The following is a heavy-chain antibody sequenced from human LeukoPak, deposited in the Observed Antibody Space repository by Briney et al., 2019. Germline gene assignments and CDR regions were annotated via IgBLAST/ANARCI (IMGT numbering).Heavy chain of an antibody. Sequence: PSETLSLTCAVYGGSFSGYYWSWIRQPPGKGLEWIGEINHSGSTYYNPSLKSRVTISVDTSKNQFSLKLSSVTASDTAVYYCARGGISDFWSGYSNYYMDVWGKGTTVTASS. D-gene: IGHD3-3*01. CDR3: ARGGISDFWSGYSNYYMDV. V-gene: IGHV4-34*01. CDR1: GGSFSGYY. J-gene: IGHJ6*03. CDR2: INHSGST.